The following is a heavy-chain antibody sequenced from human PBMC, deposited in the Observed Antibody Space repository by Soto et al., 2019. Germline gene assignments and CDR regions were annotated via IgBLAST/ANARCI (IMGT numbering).Heavy chain of an antibody. CDR1: GFTFSSSA. CDR3: ARARGRDDYNDLIDY. Sequence: QVQLVESGGGVVQPGRSLRLSCAVSGFTFSSSAMHWVRQAPGKGLEWVALISYDGSNNNYADSVKGRFPISRDNSKNTRYLQMNRLSAEDTAAYSCARARGRDDYNDLIDYWGQGTVVTVSS. V-gene: IGHV3-30-3*01. D-gene: IGHD4-4*01. CDR2: ISYDGSNN. J-gene: IGHJ4*02.